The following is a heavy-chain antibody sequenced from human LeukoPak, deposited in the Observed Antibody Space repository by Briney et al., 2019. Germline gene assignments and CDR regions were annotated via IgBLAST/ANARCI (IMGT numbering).Heavy chain of an antibody. CDR2: INHSGST. CDR3: ASEGDFTVTTHSGFDY. V-gene: IGHV4-34*01. Sequence: PSETLSLTCAVYGGSFSGYYWSWIRQPPGKGLEWIGEINHSGSTNYNPSLKSRVTISVDTSKNQFSLKLSSVTAADTAVYYCASEGDFTVTTHSGFDYWGQGTLVTVSS. D-gene: IGHD4-17*01. J-gene: IGHJ4*02. CDR1: GGSFSGYY.